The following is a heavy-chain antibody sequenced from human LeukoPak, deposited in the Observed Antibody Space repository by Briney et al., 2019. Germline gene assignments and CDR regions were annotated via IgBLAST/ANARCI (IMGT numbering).Heavy chain of an antibody. CDR2: IGSSGSPT. CDR3: AKDQVPYCTTDCCGAIYA. V-gene: IGHV3-48*01. Sequence: GGSLRRSCEASGFTFSSYSTTWVRQAPGKRLEWVSYIGSSGSPTHYADSVKGRFTISRDNAKNSLYLQMNSLTVEDTAVYYCAKDQVPYCTTDCCGAIYAWGQGTLVTVSS. J-gene: IGHJ3*01. CDR1: GFTFSSYS. D-gene: IGHD2-8*01.